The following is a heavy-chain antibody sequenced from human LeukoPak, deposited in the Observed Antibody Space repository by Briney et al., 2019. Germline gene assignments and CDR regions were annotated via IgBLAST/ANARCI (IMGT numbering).Heavy chain of an antibody. J-gene: IGHJ6*03. Sequence: GGSLRLSCAASGFTFSSYWMSWVRQAPGKGLEWVANIKQDGSEKYYVDSVKGRFTISRDNAKNSLYLQMNSLRAEDTAVYYCARNYGGNSYYYYYYMDVWGKGTTVTISS. V-gene: IGHV3-7*01. CDR3: ARNYGGNSYYYYYYMDV. CDR2: IKQDGSEK. CDR1: GFTFSSYW. D-gene: IGHD4-23*01.